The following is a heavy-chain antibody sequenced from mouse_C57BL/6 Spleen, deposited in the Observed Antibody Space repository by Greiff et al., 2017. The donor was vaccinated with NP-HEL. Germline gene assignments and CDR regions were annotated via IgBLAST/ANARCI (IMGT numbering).Heavy chain of an antibody. Sequence: VQLQQAGAELVRPGASVTLSCKAAGYTFTDYEMHWVKQTPVHGLEWIGAIDPETGGTAYNQKFKGKAILTADKSSSTAYMELRSLTSEDSAVYYCTRVKPTDYWGQGTTLTVSS. J-gene: IGHJ2*01. V-gene: IGHV1-15*01. CDR1: GYTFTDYE. CDR3: TRVKPTDY. CDR2: IDPETGGT.